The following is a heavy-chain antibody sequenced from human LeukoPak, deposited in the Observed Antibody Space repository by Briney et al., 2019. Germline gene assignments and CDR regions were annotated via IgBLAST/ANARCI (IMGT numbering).Heavy chain of an antibody. V-gene: IGHV3-23*01. CDR1: GFTFNSIA. Sequence: TGGSLRLSCAASGFTFNSIAMSWVRQAPGQGLEWVSAISSGAASTYYADSAQGRFTISRDNSKNTLYLQMNSLRAEDTAIYYCAKDKSYYYDSGSYGLDYLGQGTLVTVSS. J-gene: IGHJ4*02. CDR2: ISSGAAST. D-gene: IGHD3-10*01. CDR3: AKDKSYYYDSGSYGLDY.